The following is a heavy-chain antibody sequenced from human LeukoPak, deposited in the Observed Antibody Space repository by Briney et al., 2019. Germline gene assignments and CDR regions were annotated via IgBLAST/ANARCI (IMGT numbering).Heavy chain of an antibody. D-gene: IGHD5-18*01. CDR2: IRYDGSNK. V-gene: IGHV3-30*02. J-gene: IGHJ4*02. Sequence: GGSLRLSCAASGFTFSGYGMHWVRQAPGKGLEWVAFIRYDGSNKYYADSVKGRFTISRDNSKNTLYLQMNSLRAEDTAVYYCATSAYVDTAMVVNFDYWGQGTLVTVSS. CDR3: ATSAYVDTAMVVNFDY. CDR1: GFTFSGYG.